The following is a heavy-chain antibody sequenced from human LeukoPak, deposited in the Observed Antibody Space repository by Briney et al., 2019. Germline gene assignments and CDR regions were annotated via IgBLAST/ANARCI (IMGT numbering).Heavy chain of an antibody. CDR1: GASISGNSFY. CDR2: IYYTGIT. V-gene: IGHV4-39*07. D-gene: IGHD4-17*01. J-gene: IGHJ4*02. CDR3: ARHDYGDYGYFDY. Sequence: PSETLSLTCTVSGASISGNSFYWGWVRQPPGKGLEWIGNIYYTGITYYNPSLKSRVTISVDTSKNQFSLKLSSVTAADTAVYYCARHDYGDYGYFDYWGQGTLVTVSS.